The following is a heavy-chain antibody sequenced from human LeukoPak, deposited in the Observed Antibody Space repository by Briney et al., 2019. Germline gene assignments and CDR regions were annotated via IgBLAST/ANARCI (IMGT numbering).Heavy chain of an antibody. D-gene: IGHD1-14*01. CDR1: GGSISSYY. CDR3: ARDPTTGNVGLGMDV. Sequence: PSETLSLTCTVSGGSISSYYWSWIRQPPGKGLEWIGYIYYSGSTNYNLSLKSRVTISVDTSKNQFSLKLSSVTAADTAVYYCARDPTTGNVGLGMDVWGKGTTVTVSS. J-gene: IGHJ6*04. CDR2: IYYSGST. V-gene: IGHV4-59*01.